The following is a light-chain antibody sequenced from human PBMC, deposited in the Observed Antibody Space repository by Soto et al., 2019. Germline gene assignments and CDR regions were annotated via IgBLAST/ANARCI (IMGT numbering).Light chain of an antibody. V-gene: IGKV1-9*01. Sequence: IQLTQSPSSLSASLEDSVTVTCGASQGISSFLAWSPTKPGKAPKLLIYAASTLQSGVPSRFSGSGSGTDFTLTISSLQPEDCATYFGQQLNSYPITFGQGTRLEI. J-gene: IGKJ5*01. CDR1: QGISSF. CDR3: QQLNSYPIT. CDR2: AAS.